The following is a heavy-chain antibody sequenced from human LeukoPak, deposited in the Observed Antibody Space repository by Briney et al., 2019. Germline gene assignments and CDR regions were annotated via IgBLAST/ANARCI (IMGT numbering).Heavy chain of an antibody. CDR2: FSGSGDTT. V-gene: IGHV3-23*01. Sequence: GGSLRLSCAASGFTFSDYYMSWFRQAPGKGLEWVSGFSGSGDTTDYADSVKGRFTISRDNSKNTLYLQMNSLRAEDTAVYHCAKGFYYGGSSDLSSFDIWGQGTMVTVSS. J-gene: IGHJ3*02. D-gene: IGHD4-23*01. CDR1: GFTFSDYY. CDR3: AKGFYYGGSSDLSSFDI.